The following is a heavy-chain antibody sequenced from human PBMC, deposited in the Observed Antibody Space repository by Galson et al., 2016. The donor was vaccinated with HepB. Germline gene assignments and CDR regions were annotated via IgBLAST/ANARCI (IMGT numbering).Heavy chain of an antibody. CDR3: ARGAPGVTFDY. Sequence: SVKVSCKASGGSFSSYTISWVRQAPGQGLEWMGGILPMFRSTTYAQKFQARVTMTADESTNTAYMDLASLTSEDTAVYFCARGAPGVTFDYWGQGTLVTVSS. CDR2: ILPMFRST. V-gene: IGHV1-69*13. J-gene: IGHJ4*02. D-gene: IGHD2-21*02. CDR1: GGSFSSYT.